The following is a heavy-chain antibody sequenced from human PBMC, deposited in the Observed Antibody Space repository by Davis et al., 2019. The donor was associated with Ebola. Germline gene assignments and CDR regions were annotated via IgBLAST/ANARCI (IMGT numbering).Heavy chain of an antibody. CDR1: GFTFSNYA. J-gene: IGHJ1*01. D-gene: IGHD3-22*01. V-gene: IGHV3-23*01. CDR2: ITSSGGST. CDR3: AKDMIDEGLSSPHPDFQH. Sequence: GGSLRLSCAASGFTFSNYAMSWVRQAPGKGLEWVSAITSSGGSTYYADSVKGRFAISRDNSKNTLYLQINSLRAEDTAVYYCAKDMIDEGLSSPHPDFQHWGQGTLVTVSS.